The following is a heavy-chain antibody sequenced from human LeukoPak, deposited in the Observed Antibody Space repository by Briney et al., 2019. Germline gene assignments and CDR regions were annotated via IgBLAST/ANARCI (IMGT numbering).Heavy chain of an antibody. V-gene: IGHV1-2*02. Sequence: ASVKVSCKASGYTFTGYYIHWVRQAPGQGLEWMGWINPDNGVTNYAQKFQGRVTITRDTSISTAYMELSRLRSDDTAVYYCARDERYDSSGYPFDYWGQGTLVTVSS. D-gene: IGHD3-22*01. CDR2: INPDNGVT. CDR3: ARDERYDSSGYPFDY. CDR1: GYTFTGYY. J-gene: IGHJ4*02.